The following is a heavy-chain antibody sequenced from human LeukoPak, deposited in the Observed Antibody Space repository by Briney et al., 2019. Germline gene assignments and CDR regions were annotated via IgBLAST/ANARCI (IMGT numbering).Heavy chain of an antibody. D-gene: IGHD4-17*01. V-gene: IGHV3-15*01. CDR1: GFTFSNAW. CDR3: TIDRDYGDYYYYYMDV. CDR2: IKSKTDGGTT. J-gene: IGHJ6*03. Sequence: GGSLRLSCAASGFTFSNAWMSWVRQAPGKGLEWVGRIKSKTDGGTTDYAAPVKGRFTISRDDSKNTLYLQMNSLKTEDTAVYYCTIDRDYGDYYYYYMDVWGKGTTVTVSS.